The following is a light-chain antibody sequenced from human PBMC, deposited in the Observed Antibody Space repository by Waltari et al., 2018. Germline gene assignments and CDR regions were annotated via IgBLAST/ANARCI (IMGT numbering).Light chain of an antibody. V-gene: IGKV3-11*01. J-gene: IGKJ1*01. Sequence: EIVLTQSPATLSLSPGERATLSCRASQSVSSYLAWYQQKPGQAPRLLIYDASSRATGIPARFSGSGSGTDFTLTISSLEPEDFAVYYCQQRSNWPRTFGQWTKVEI. CDR1: QSVSSY. CDR3: QQRSNWPRT. CDR2: DAS.